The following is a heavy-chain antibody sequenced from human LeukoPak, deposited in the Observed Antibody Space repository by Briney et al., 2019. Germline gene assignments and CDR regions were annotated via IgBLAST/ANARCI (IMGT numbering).Heavy chain of an antibody. Sequence: GGSLRHSCAASGFTFSSYAMSWVRQAPGKGLEWVSVISGSGGSTYYADSVKGRFTISRDNSKNTLYLQMNSLRAEDTAVYYCAKDATGSGWFDPWGQGTLVTVSS. V-gene: IGHV3-23*01. D-gene: IGHD3-10*01. CDR1: GFTFSSYA. CDR3: AKDATGSGWFDP. CDR2: ISGSGGST. J-gene: IGHJ5*02.